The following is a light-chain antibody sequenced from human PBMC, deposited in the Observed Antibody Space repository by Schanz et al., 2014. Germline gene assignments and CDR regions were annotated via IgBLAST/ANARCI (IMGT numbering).Light chain of an antibody. V-gene: IGLV2-14*03. J-gene: IGLJ3*02. CDR2: DVD. CDR3: SSHTTDAPWW. CDR1: ASDIGSYNY. Sequence: QSALTQPASVSGSPGQSITISCTGTASDIGSYNYVSWYQHHPARAPKLLIYDVDNRPSAVSSRFSDSKSGNTASLTISGLQAEDEADYYCSSHTTDAPWWFGGGTKLTVL.